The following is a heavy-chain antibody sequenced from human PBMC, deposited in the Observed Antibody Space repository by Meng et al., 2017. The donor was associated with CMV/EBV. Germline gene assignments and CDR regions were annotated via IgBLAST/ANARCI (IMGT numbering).Heavy chain of an antibody. J-gene: IGHJ6*02. CDR3: ARDYWSGGYVEYAMDV. CDR1: GVSISNSNW. V-gene: IGHV4-4*02. CDR2: IHHTGST. Sequence: GSLRLSCSVSGVSISNSNWWSWVRQSPGKGLEWIGEIHHTGSTYYNPSHKSRATMSVDKSKNQFSLNLRSVTAADTAVYYCARDYWSGGYVEYAMDVWGQGTTVTVSS. D-gene: IGHD2-15*01.